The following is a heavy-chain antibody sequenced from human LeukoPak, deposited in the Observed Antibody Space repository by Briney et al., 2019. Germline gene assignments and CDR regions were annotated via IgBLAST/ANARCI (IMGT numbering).Heavy chain of an antibody. Sequence: ASVKVSCKPSGYTFIDHYLHWVRQAPGQGLESLGWIDPDTGDTNYPQKFQGRVTMTRDTSSSTAYMELNRLRSDDTAVYYCARAGHNSDSGGYDFWGLGTLVTVSS. CDR2: IDPDTGDT. CDR1: GYTFIDHY. J-gene: IGHJ4*02. V-gene: IGHV1-2*02. CDR3: ARAGHNSDSGGYDF. D-gene: IGHD3-22*01.